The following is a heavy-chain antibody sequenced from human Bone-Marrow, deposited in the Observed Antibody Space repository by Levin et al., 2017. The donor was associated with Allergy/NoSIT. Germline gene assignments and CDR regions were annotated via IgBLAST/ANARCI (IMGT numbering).Heavy chain of an antibody. V-gene: IGHV3-74*01. CDR2: INSDGSST. D-gene: IGHD3-9*01. CDR3: AFGYFDWPPNFDY. Sequence: GGSLRLSCAASGFTFSSYWMHWVRQAPGKGLVWVSRINSDGSSTSYADSVKGRFTISRDNAKNTLYLQMNSLRAEDTAVYYCAFGYFDWPPNFDYWGQGTLVTVSS. CDR1: GFTFSSYW. J-gene: IGHJ4*02.